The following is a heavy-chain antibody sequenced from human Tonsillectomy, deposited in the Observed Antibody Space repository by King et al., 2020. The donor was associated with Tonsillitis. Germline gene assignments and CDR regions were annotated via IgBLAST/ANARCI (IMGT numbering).Heavy chain of an antibody. V-gene: IGHV3-23*04. CDR3: AKTSYSSSFGMDV. CDR2: ISGSDGST. D-gene: IGHD6-6*01. CDR1: GFTFSNYA. J-gene: IGHJ6*02. Sequence: VQLVESGGGLVQPGGSLRLSCAASGFTFSNYAMSWVRQAPGKGLEWVSAISGSDGSTYYADSVKGRFTIPRDNSKNTLYLQMDSLRAEDTAVYYCAKTSYSSSFGMDVWGQGTTVTVSS.